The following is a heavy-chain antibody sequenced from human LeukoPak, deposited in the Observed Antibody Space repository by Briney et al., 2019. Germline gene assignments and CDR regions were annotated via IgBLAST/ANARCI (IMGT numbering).Heavy chain of an antibody. V-gene: IGHV4-59*01. CDR3: ARGGGSVSGALFDY. Sequence: SETLSLTCTVSGGSISSYYWSWIRQPPGKGLEWIGYIYYSGSTNYNSSLKSRVTISVDTSKNQFSLKLSSVTAADTAVYYCARGGGSVSGALFDYWGQGTLVTVSS. CDR2: IYYSGST. D-gene: IGHD2-15*01. J-gene: IGHJ4*02. CDR1: GGSISSYY.